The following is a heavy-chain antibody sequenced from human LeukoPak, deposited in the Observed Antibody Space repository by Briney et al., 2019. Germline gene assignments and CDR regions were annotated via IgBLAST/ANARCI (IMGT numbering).Heavy chain of an antibody. V-gene: IGHV4-31*03. CDR3: AKDMHYDSSGYLGY. Sequence: PSETLSLTCTVSGGSMSSGGYYWSWIRQHPGKGLEWIGYIYYSGSTYYNPSLKSRVTISVDTSKNQFSLKLSSVTAADTAVYYCAKDMHYDSSGYLGYWGQGTLVTVSS. CDR2: IYYSGST. D-gene: IGHD3-22*01. CDR1: GGSMSSGGYY. J-gene: IGHJ4*02.